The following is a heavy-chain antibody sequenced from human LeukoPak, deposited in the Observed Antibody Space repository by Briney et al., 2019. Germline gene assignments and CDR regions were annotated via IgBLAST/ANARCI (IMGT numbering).Heavy chain of an antibody. CDR1: GFTFDDYA. D-gene: IGHD3-10*01. V-gene: IGHV3-9*01. CDR3: AKGFVYYGSGSYWNY. CDR2: ISWNSGSI. J-gene: IGHJ4*02. Sequence: GGSLRLSCAASGFTFDDYAMHWVRQAPGKGLEWVSGISWNSGSIGYADSVKGRFTISRDNAKNSLYLQMNSLRAEDTALYYCAKGFVYYGSGSYWNYGGQGTLVPVSS.